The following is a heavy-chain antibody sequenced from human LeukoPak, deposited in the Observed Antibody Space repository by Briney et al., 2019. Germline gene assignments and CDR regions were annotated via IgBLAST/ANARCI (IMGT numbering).Heavy chain of an antibody. D-gene: IGHD2-2*01. V-gene: IGHV4-59*01. CDR3: ARDVRYQYYFDY. J-gene: IGHJ4*02. CDR2: IYYSGST. Sequence: PSETLSLTCTVSGGSISSYYWSWIRQPPGKGLEWIGCIYYSGSTNYNPSLKSRVTISVDTSKNQFSLKLSSVTAADTAVYYCARDVRYQYYFDYWGQGTLVTVSS. CDR1: GGSISSYY.